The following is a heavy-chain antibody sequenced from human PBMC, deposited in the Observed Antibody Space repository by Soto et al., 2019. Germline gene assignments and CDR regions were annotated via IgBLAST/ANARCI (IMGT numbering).Heavy chain of an antibody. D-gene: IGHD3-10*01. Sequence: ASVKVSCKASGYTFPSYYMHWVRQAPGQGLEWMGIINPSGGSTSYAQKFQGRVTMTRDTSTSTVYMELSSLRSEDTAVYYCATALWSWGWFDPWGQGTLVTVSS. V-gene: IGHV1-46*01. CDR1: GYTFPSYY. J-gene: IGHJ5*02. CDR2: INPSGGST. CDR3: ATALWSWGWFDP.